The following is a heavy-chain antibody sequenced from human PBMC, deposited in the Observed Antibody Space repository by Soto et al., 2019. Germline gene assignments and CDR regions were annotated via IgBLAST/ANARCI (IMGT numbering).Heavy chain of an antibody. CDR2: IYYSGST. CDR3: ARAPVLRFLYGMDV. J-gene: IGHJ6*02. Sequence: SETLSLTCTVSGGSISSGGYYWSWIRQHPGKGLEWIGYIYYSGSTYYGPSLKSRVTISVDTSKNQFSLKLSSVTAADTAVYYCARAPVLRFLYGMDVWGQGTTVTVSS. V-gene: IGHV4-31*03. CDR1: GGSISSGGYY. D-gene: IGHD3-3*01.